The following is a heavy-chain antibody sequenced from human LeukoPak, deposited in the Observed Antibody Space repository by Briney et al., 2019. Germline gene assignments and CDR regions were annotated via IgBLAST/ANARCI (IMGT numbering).Heavy chain of an antibody. CDR3: ARLELTMVRGVIGAFDI. J-gene: IGHJ3*02. D-gene: IGHD3-10*01. Sequence: ASVKVACKGSGYTFTSYGISWVRQAPGQGREWMGWISAYNGNTNYAQKLQGRVTMTTDTSTSTAYMELRSLRSDDTAVYYCARLELTMVRGVIGAFDIWGQGTMVTVSS. V-gene: IGHV1-18*01. CDR2: ISAYNGNT. CDR1: GYTFTSYG.